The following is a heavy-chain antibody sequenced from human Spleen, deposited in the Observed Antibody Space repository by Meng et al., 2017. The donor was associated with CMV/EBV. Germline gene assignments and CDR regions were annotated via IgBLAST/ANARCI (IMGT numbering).Heavy chain of an antibody. V-gene: IGHV4-34*01. Sequence: SETLSLTCAVYGGSFSGYYWSWIRQPPGKGLEWIGEINHSGSTNYNPSLKSRVTISVDTSKNQFSLKLSSVTAADTAVYFCARDDDDFWSGYSYWGQGTLVTVSS. CDR3: ARDDDDFWSGYSY. CDR2: INHSGST. J-gene: IGHJ4*02. CDR1: GGSFSGYY. D-gene: IGHD3-3*01.